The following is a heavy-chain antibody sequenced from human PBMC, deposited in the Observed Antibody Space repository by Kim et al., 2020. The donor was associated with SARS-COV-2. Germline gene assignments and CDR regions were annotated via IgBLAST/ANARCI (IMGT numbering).Heavy chain of an antibody. CDR3: ANLYEYSSDCAPFGY. CDR2: ISGSGGST. V-gene: IGHV3-23*01. D-gene: IGHD6-19*01. Sequence: GGSLRLSCAASGFTFSSYAMSWVRPAPGKGLEWVSAISGSGGSTYYADSVKGRFTISRDNSKNTLYLQMNSLRAEDTAVYDCANLYEYSSDCAPFGYWGQGTLVTVSS. J-gene: IGHJ4*02. CDR1: GFTFSSYA.